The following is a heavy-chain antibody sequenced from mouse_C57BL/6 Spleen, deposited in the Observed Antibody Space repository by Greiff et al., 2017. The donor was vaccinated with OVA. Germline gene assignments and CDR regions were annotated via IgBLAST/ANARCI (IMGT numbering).Heavy chain of an antibody. V-gene: IGHV1-85*01. CDR1: GYTFTSYD. J-gene: IGHJ3*01. Sequence: QVQLQQSGPELVKPGASVKLSCKASGYTFTSYDINWVKQRPGQGLEWIGWIYPRDGSTKYNEKFKGKATLTVDTSSSTAYMELHSLTSGDSAVYFGARYPYDYDAWFADWGKGTLVTVSA. D-gene: IGHD2-4*01. CDR2: IYPRDGST. CDR3: ARYPYDYDAWFAD.